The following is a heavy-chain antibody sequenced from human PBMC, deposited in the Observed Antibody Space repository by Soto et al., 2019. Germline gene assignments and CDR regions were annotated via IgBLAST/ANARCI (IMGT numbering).Heavy chain of an antibody. J-gene: IGHJ4*02. CDR1: GGSMSSYY. V-gene: IGHV4-59*01. Sequence: QVQLQESGLGLVKPSETLSLTCTVSGGSMSSYYWTWLRQSPGRGLEWIGYISYSGSTYYNPSLQSRVTISADTSKNQFSLRMNSMIAADTAVYYCARADPDASVGYWGQGTLVTVSS. CDR3: ARADPDASVGY. D-gene: IGHD2-15*01. CDR2: ISYSGST.